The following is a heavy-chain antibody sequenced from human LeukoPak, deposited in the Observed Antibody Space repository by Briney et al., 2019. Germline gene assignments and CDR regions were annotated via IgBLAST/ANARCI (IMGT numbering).Heavy chain of an antibody. CDR2: ISGSGGST. V-gene: IGHV3-23*01. CDR1: GFTFSSYG. D-gene: IGHD1-1*01. Sequence: PGGSLRLSCAASGFTFSSYGMSWVRQAPGKGLEWVSAISGSGGSTYYADSVKGRFTISRDNSKNTLYLQMNSLRAEDTAVYYCAKDSKAGTGFYYYYMDVWGKGTTVTVSS. CDR3: AKDSKAGTGFYYYYMDV. J-gene: IGHJ6*03.